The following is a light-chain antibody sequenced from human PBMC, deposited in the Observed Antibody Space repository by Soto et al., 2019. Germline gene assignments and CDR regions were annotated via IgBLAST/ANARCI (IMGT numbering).Light chain of an antibody. Sequence: SYELTQSPSVSVSPGQTAYITCSGDKLGTKYASWYQQRPGQSPVLVIYEDTKRPSGIPERFSGSNSGNKAALTISGTQPMDEADYYCQAWDSSTVIFGGGTKLTVL. CDR1: KLGTKY. V-gene: IGLV3-1*01. CDR2: EDT. CDR3: QAWDSSTVI. J-gene: IGLJ2*01.